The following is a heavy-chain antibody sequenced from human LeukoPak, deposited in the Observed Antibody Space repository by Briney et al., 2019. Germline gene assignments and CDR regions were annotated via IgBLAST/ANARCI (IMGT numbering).Heavy chain of an antibody. J-gene: IGHJ4*02. D-gene: IGHD1-26*01. V-gene: IGHV3-74*01. CDR1: GFTFSNYW. Sequence: PGGSLRLSCAASGFTFSNYWMHWVRQAPGKGLLWVSRINSDGSSTSYADSVKGRLTISRDNAKNTLYLQMNSLRAEDTAVYFCAKEYSGTFSPFPSYFDYWGQGTLVTVSS. CDR3: AKEYSGTFSPFPSYFDY. CDR2: INSDGSST.